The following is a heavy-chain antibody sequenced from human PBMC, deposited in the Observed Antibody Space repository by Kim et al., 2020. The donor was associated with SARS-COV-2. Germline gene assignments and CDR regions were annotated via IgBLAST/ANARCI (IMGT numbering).Heavy chain of an antibody. CDR1: GGPVFGNF. CDR3: ARHFVEDGRDDFFDL. J-gene: IGHJ4*02. CDR2: IDPYGNA. D-gene: IGHD3-3*01. Sequence: SETLSLTCAVSGGPVFGNFWSWFRQPPGKALEWIGHIDPYGNANYNLSLKSRVSMSVDTSKNLFSLKLNSVTAADGALYLCARHFVEDGRDDFFDLWGPG. V-gene: IGHV4-59*02.